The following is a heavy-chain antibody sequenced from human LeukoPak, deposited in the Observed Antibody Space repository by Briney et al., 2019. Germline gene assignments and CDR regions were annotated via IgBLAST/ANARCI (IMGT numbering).Heavy chain of an antibody. CDR1: GGSISSGDYY. CDR3: ARALPGYSSSSGANWFDP. Sequence: SETLSLTCTVSGGSISSGDYYWSWIRQPPGKGLEWIGYIYYSGSTYYNPSLKSRVTISVDTSKNQFSLKLSSVTAADTAVYYCARALPGYSSSSGANWFDPWGQGTLVTVSS. CDR2: IYYSGST. D-gene: IGHD6-6*01. V-gene: IGHV4-30-4*01. J-gene: IGHJ5*02.